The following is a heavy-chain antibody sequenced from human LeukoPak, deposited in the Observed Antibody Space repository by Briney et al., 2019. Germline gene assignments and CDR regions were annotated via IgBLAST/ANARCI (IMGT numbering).Heavy chain of an antibody. J-gene: IGHJ4*02. CDR3: ARVGGYCSSTSCYHLGYFDY. CDR2: ISWNSGSI. CDR1: GFTFDDYA. Sequence: GGSLRLSCAASGFTFDDYAMHWVRQAPGKGLEWVSGISWNSGSIGYADSVKGRFTISRDNAKNSLYLQMNSLRAEDTAVYYCARVGGYCSSTSCYHLGYFDYWGQGTLVTVSS. V-gene: IGHV3-9*01. D-gene: IGHD2-2*01.